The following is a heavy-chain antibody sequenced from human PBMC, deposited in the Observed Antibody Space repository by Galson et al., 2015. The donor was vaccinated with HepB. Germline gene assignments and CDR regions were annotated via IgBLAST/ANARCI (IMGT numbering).Heavy chain of an antibody. CDR1: GFTFSSYG. D-gene: IGHD3-10*01. V-gene: IGHV3-30*03. CDR3: ARDPGYYGSGSYAYYYYYGMDV. J-gene: IGHJ6*02. CDR2: ISYDGSNK. Sequence: SLRLSCAASGFTFSSYGMHWVRQAPGKGLEWVAVISYDGSNKYYADSVKGRFTISRDNPKNTLYLQMNSLRAEDTAVYYCARDPGYYGSGSYAYYYYYGMDVWGQGTTVTVSS.